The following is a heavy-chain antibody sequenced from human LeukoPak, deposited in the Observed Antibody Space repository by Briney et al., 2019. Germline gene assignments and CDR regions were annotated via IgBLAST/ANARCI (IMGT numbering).Heavy chain of an antibody. J-gene: IGHJ4*02. CDR2: ISGSGGST. CDR3: ARDLGYNYVRIEAPDY. CDR1: GFTFSSYA. V-gene: IGHV3-23*01. D-gene: IGHD5-24*01. Sequence: GGSLRLSCAASGFTFSSYAMSWVRQAPGKGLEWVSAISGSGGSTYYADSVKGRFTISRDNSKNTLYLQMNSLRAEDTAVYYCARDLGYNYVRIEAPDYWGQGTLVTVSS.